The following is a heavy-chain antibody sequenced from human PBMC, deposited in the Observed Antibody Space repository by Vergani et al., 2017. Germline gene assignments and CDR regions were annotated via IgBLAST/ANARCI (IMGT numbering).Heavy chain of an antibody. CDR3: ARVSHTAMAEGPLDY. J-gene: IGHJ4*02. V-gene: IGHV3-53*02. D-gene: IGHD5-18*01. CDR1: GFTVSSNY. Sequence: EVQLVETGGGLIQPGGSLRLSCAASGFTVSSNYMSWVRQAPGKGLEWVSVISGSGGSTYYADSVKGRFTISRDNSKNTLYLQMNSLRAEDTAVYYCARVSHTAMAEGPLDYWGQGTLVTVSS. CDR2: ISGSGGST.